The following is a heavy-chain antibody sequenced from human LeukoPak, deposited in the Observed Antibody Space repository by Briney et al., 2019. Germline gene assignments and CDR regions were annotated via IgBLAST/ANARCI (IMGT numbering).Heavy chain of an antibody. V-gene: IGHV1-69*05. Sequence: GASVKVSCKASGGTFSSYAISWVRQAPGQGLEWMGGIIPIFGTANYAQRFQGRVTITTDESTSTAYMELSRLRSDDTAVYYCARVGRSVVVPAATGAYFDYWGQGTLVTVSS. CDR3: ARVGRSVVVPAATGAYFDY. CDR2: IIPIFGTA. J-gene: IGHJ4*02. D-gene: IGHD2-2*01. CDR1: GGTFSSYA.